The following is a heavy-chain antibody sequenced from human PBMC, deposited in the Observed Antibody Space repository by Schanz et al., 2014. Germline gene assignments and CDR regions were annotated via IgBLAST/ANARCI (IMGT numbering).Heavy chain of an antibody. V-gene: IGHV1-69*08. D-gene: IGHD3-22*01. CDR1: GGTFSRLT. CDR2: VIPILGVT. CDR3: ARDIQYHYDTSGPVGAFDI. J-gene: IGHJ3*02. Sequence: QVQLVQSGADVKKPGSSVRVSCKASGGTFSRLTFSWVRQAPGQGLEWMGRVIPILGVTHYAQKFQGRVTITADKSTTTAYMDLSSLRSDDTAVYYCARDIQYHYDTSGPVGAFDIWGQGTVVTVSS.